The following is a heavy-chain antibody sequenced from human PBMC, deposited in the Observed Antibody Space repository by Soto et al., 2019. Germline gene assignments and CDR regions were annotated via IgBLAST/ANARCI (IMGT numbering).Heavy chain of an antibody. CDR3: ARPGTYYYDSSGYYFTGGGHYYFDY. V-gene: IGHV3-48*02. J-gene: IGHJ4*02. CDR2: ISSSSSTI. CDR1: GFTFSSYS. Sequence: EVQLVESGGGLVQPGGSLRLSCAASGFTFSSYSMNWVRQAPGKGLEWVSYISSSSSTIYYADSVKGRFSISRDNAKNSLYLQMNSLRDEDTAVYYCARPGTYYYDSSGYYFTGGGHYYFDYWGQGTLVTVSS. D-gene: IGHD3-22*01.